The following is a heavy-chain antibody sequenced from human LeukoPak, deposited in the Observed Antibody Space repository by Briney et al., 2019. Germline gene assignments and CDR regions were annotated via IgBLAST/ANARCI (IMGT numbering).Heavy chain of an antibody. J-gene: IGHJ2*01. D-gene: IGHD1-1*01. V-gene: IGHV3-30*02. CDR1: GFTFSSYG. CDR2: IRYDGSNK. CDR3: ARPPGTGNFWYFDL. Sequence: GGSLRLSCAASGFTFSSYGMHWVRQAPGKGLEWVAFIRYDGSNKYYADSVKGRFTISRDNSKNTLYLQMNSLKAGDTAVYYCARPPGTGNFWYFDLWGRGTLVTVSS.